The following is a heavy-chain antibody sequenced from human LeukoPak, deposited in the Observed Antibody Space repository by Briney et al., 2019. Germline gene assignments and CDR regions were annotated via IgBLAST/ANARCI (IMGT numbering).Heavy chain of an antibody. D-gene: IGHD3-9*01. Sequence: GGSLRLSCTASGFTFSNYAMSWGRQAPAKGLEWVSAITGSGSSTYYADSVKGRFTISRDNFKNTLYLQMNSLRAEDTAVYYCATSDTLTGYYMGVMFYWGQGTLVTVSS. CDR2: ITGSGSST. V-gene: IGHV3-23*01. J-gene: IGHJ4*02. CDR1: GFTFSNYA. CDR3: ATSDTLTGYYMGVMFY.